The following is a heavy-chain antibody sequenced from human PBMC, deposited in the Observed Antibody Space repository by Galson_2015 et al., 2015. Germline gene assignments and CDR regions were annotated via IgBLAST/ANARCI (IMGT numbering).Heavy chain of an antibody. V-gene: IGHV4-39*01. Sequence: SETLSLTCTVSGGSISSSSYYWGWIRQPPGKGLEWIGSIYYSGSTYYNPSLKSRVTISVDTSKNQFSLKLSSVTAADTAVYYCARRREHTGSKYKIVPAAMVDYWGQGTLVTVSS. CDR1: GGSISSSSYY. J-gene: IGHJ4*02. D-gene: IGHD2-2*01. CDR3: ARRREHTGSKYKIVPAAMVDY. CDR2: IYYSGST.